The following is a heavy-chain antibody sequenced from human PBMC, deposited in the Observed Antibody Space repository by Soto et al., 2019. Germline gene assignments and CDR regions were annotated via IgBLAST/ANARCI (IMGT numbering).Heavy chain of an antibody. CDR1: GGTISSWY. CDR3: ARRYGSASDY. J-gene: IGHJ4*02. V-gene: IGHV4-59*08. Sequence: QVQLQESGPGLVKPSETLSLTCTVSGGTISSWYWSWIRQPPGKGLEWIGYIYYSGSTNCNPSLKSRVTISVDTAKNQFSLKLSSVTAADTAVYYCARRYGSASDYWGQGTLVTGSS. D-gene: IGHD1-26*01. CDR2: IYYSGST.